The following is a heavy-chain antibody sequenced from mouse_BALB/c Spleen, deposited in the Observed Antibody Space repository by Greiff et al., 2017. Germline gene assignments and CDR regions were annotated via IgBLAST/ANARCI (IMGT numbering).Heavy chain of an antibody. V-gene: IGHV5-6-2*01. J-gene: IGHJ3*01. CDR1: GFTFSSYY. D-gene: IGHD1-1*01. CDR3: ARRDYYGSPFAY. CDR2: INSNGGST. Sequence: EVKVVESGGGLVKLGGSLKLSCAASGFTFSSYYMSWVRQTPEKRLELVAAINSNGGSTYYPDTVKGRFTISRDNAKNTLYLQMSSLKSEDTALYYCARRDYYGSPFAYWGQGTLVTVSA.